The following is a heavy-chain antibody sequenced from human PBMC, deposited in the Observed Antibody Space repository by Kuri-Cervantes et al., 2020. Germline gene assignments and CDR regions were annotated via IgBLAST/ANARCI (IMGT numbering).Heavy chain of an antibody. CDR1: GYTFTSYA. CDR2: INAGNGNT. V-gene: IGHV1-3*01. J-gene: IGHJ6*03. Sequence: ASVKVSCKASGYTFTSYAMHWVRQAPGQRLEWMGWINAGNGNTKYSQKFQGRVTITRDTSASTAYMELSNLRSEDTAVYYCAREGFGFLSFNYYYYMDVWGKGTTVTVSS. CDR3: AREGFGFLSFNYYYYMDV. D-gene: IGHD3-16*01.